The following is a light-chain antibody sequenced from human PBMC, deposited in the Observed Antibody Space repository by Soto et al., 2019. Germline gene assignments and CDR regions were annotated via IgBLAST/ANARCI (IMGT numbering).Light chain of an antibody. CDR1: SSDVGGYNY. Sequence: QSALTQPASVSGSPGQSITISCTGTSSDVGGYNYVSWYQHHPGKAPKLMIYDVSNRPSGVSNRFSGSKSGNTASLTISGLQAEDEADYYCNSYTSTSTSYFFGTGTKLTVL. CDR2: DVS. V-gene: IGLV2-14*03. CDR3: NSYTSTSTSYF. J-gene: IGLJ1*01.